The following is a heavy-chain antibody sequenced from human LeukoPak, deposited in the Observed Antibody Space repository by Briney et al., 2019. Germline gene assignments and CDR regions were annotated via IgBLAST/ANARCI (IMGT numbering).Heavy chain of an antibody. J-gene: IGHJ4*02. Sequence: ASVKVSCKASGYTFTNYGISWVRQAPGQGLEWMGWISAYNGNTNYAQKLQGRVTMTADTPKSTVYMELRSLISDDTAVYYCARGISEWFGELPSDYWGQGTPVIVSS. CDR2: ISAYNGNT. CDR3: ARGISEWFGELPSDY. D-gene: IGHD3-10*01. CDR1: GYTFTNYG. V-gene: IGHV1-18*01.